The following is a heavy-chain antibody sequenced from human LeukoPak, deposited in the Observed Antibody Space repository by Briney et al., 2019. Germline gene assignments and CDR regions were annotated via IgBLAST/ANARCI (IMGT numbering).Heavy chain of an antibody. CDR1: NYSISSSHY. V-gene: IGHV4-38-2*02. Sequence: PSETLSLTCTVSNYSISSSHYWGWIRQSPGKGLEWIGSIYHSGGSTFYNPSLESRITISVDTSKNQFSLKLNSVTAADTAVYYCARDHTTLTGHIQYFDPWGQGTLVTVSS. D-gene: IGHD1-20*01. J-gene: IGHJ5*02. CDR2: IYHSGGST. CDR3: ARDHTTLTGHIQYFDP.